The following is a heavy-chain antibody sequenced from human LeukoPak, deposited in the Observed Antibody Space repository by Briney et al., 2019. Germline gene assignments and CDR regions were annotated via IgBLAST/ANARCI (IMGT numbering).Heavy chain of an antibody. V-gene: IGHV3-23*01. Sequence: RPGGSLRLSCAASEFTFSNYAMTWVRQAPGKGLQWVSTITGSTYRTYYVESVRGRFTISRDNFNNTLYLQMNSLRAEDTAVYYCARAPSENNGWGPPRYSYGLDVWGQGTTVTVSS. CDR2: ITGSTYRT. CDR3: ARAPSENNGWGPPRYSYGLDV. J-gene: IGHJ6*02. CDR1: EFTFSNYA. D-gene: IGHD6-19*01.